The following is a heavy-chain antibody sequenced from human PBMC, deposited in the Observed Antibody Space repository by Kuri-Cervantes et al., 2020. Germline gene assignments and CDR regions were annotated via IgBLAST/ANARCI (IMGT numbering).Heavy chain of an antibody. CDR1: GFAFRDYY. D-gene: IGHD3-10*01. CDR3: ARERGYGSGSYRYHGMDV. CDR2: IYSGGST. J-gene: IGHJ6*02. Sequence: GGSLRLSCVASGFAFRDYYMSWIRQAPGKGLEWVSVIYSGGSTYYADSVKGRFTISRDNSKNTLYLQMNSLRAEDTAVYYCARERGYGSGSYRYHGMDVWGRGTTVTVSS. V-gene: IGHV3-53*01.